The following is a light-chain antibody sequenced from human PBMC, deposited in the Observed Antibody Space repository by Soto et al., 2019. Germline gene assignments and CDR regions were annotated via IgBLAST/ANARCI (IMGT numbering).Light chain of an antibody. Sequence: DIPMTQSPSSLSASVGDRVTITCRASQSIRSYLNWYQQKPGKAPKLLIYAASSLQSGVPSRFSGSGSGTDFTLTISSLQPEDFATYYCQQSYSTPPTFGGGAKVEIK. CDR2: AAS. V-gene: IGKV1-39*01. J-gene: IGKJ4*01. CDR3: QQSYSTPPT. CDR1: QSIRSY.